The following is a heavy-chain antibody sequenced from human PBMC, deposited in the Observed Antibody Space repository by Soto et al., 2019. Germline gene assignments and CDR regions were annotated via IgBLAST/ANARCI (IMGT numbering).Heavy chain of an antibody. CDR2: IYYSGST. CDR3: ARVLGYGSGSYYLGPAITYYYYYYGMDV. Sequence: SETLSLTCTVSGGSISSGDYYWSWIRQPPGKGLEWIGYIYYSGSTYYNPSLKSRVTISVDTSKNQFSLKLSSVTAADTAVYYCARVLGYGSGSYYLGPAITYYYYYYGMDVWGQGTTVTVSS. CDR1: GGSISSGDYY. D-gene: IGHD3-10*01. J-gene: IGHJ6*02. V-gene: IGHV4-30-4*01.